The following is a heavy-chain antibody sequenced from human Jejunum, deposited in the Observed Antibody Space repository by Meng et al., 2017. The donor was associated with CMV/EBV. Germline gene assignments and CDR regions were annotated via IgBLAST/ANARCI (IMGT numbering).Heavy chain of an antibody. V-gene: IGHV3-7*01. CDR1: GFTFNNHW. CDR3: VSGADFWSGFSGH. D-gene: IGHD3-3*01. Sequence: SGFTFNNHWMFWVRQAPGKGLEWVANIKQDASQGHYVDSVQGRFTISRDNAKNSVFLQMTSLRVEDTAVYHCVSGADFWSGFSGHWGRGTLVTVSS. J-gene: IGHJ4*02. CDR2: IKQDASQG.